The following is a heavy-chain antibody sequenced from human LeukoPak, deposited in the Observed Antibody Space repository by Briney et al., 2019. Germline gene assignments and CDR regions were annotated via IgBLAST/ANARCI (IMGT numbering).Heavy chain of an antibody. V-gene: IGHV1-2*06. CDR2: INPNSGGT. CDR1: GYTFTGYY. CDR3: ARVRGYSYGSGAFDI. D-gene: IGHD5-18*01. J-gene: IGHJ3*02. Sequence: ASVKVSCKASGYTFTGYYMHWVRQAPGQGLEWMERINPNSGGTNYAQKFQGRVTMTRDTSISTAYMELSRLRSDDTAVYYCARVRGYSYGSGAFDIWGQGTMVTVSS.